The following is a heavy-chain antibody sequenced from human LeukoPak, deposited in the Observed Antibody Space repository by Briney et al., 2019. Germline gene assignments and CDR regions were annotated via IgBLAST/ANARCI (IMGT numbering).Heavy chain of an antibody. CDR2: IYTSGST. CDR1: GGSISSGSYY. D-gene: IGHD1-1*01. J-gene: IGHJ5*02. V-gene: IGHV4-61*02. CDR3: ARGTTATRGWFDP. Sequence: SQTLSLTCTVSGGSISSGSYYWSWIRQPAGKGLEWIGRIYTSGSTNYNPSLKSRVTISVDTSENQFSLKLSSVTAADTAVYYCARGTTATRGWFDPWGREPWSPSPQ.